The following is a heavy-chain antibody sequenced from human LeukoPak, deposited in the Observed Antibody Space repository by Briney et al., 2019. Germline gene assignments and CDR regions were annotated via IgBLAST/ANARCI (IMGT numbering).Heavy chain of an antibody. Sequence: QPGGSLRLSCAASGFTFSSYAMHWVRQAPGKGLEWVAVISYDGSNKYYADSAKGRFTISRDNSKNTLYLQMNSLRAEDTAVYYCARGHGSGSYRYWGQGTLVTVSS. D-gene: IGHD3-10*01. V-gene: IGHV3-30*04. CDR1: GFTFSSYA. CDR2: ISYDGSNK. CDR3: ARGHGSGSYRY. J-gene: IGHJ4*02.